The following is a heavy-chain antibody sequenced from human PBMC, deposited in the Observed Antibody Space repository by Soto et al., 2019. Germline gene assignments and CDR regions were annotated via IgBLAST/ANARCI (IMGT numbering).Heavy chain of an antibody. CDR1: GGSISSSSYY. J-gene: IGHJ6*02. CDR2: IYYSGST. CDR3: ARLTGRPYSYEHYYYGMDV. Sequence: QLQLQESGPGLVKPSETLSLTCTVSGGSISSSSYYWGWIRQPPGKGLEWIGSIYYSGSTYYNPSLKSRVTISVDTSKNQFSLKLSSVTAADTAVYYCARLTGRPYSYEHYYYGMDVWGQGTTVTVSS. V-gene: IGHV4-39*01. D-gene: IGHD5-18*01.